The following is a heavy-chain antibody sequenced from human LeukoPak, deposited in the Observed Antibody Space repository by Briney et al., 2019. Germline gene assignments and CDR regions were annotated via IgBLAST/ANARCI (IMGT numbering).Heavy chain of an antibody. CDR2: ISSSSSYI. J-gene: IGHJ6*03. D-gene: IGHD2-15*01. CDR1: GFTFSSYS. V-gene: IGHV3-21*01. Sequence: GGSLRLSCAASGFTFSSYSMNWVRQAPGKGLEWVSSISSSSSYIYYADSVKGRFTISRDNAKNSLYLQMNSLRAEDTAVYYCARDVDCSGGSCYGGYYYYYMDVWGKGTTVTVSS. CDR3: ARDVDCSGGSCYGGYYYYYMDV.